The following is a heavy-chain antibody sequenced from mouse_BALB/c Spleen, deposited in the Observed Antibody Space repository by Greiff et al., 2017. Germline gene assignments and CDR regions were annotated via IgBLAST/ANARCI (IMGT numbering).Heavy chain of an antibody. D-gene: IGHD1-1*01. CDR3: ARSNYGSRDYFDY. CDR2: INPNNGGT. V-gene: IGHV1-18*01. Sequence: VQLQQSGPELVKPGASVKIPCKASGYTFTDYNMDWVKQSHGKSLEWIGAINPNNGGTIYNQKFKGKATLTVDKSSSTAYMELRSLTSEDTAVYYCARSNYGSRDYFDYWGQGTTLTVSS. J-gene: IGHJ2*01. CDR1: GYTFTDYN.